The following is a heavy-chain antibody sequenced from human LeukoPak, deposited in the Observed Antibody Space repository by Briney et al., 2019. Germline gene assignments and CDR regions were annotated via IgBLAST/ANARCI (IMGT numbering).Heavy chain of an antibody. Sequence: GGSLRLSCAASGFTFSNAWMSWVRQAPGKGLEWVGRIKSKTDGGTTDYAAPVKGRFTISRDDSKNTLYLQMNSMKTEDTAVYYCTPTGRFGELLSLDYWGQGTLVTVSS. CDR1: GFTFSNAW. V-gene: IGHV3-15*01. D-gene: IGHD3-10*01. CDR2: IKSKTDGGTT. J-gene: IGHJ4*02. CDR3: TPTGRFGELLSLDY.